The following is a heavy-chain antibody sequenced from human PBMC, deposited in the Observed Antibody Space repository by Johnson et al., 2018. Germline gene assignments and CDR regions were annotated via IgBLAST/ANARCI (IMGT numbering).Heavy chain of an antibody. Sequence: VQLQESGGGLVQPGGSLRLSCVASGFTFSSYWMHWVRQDPGKGLVWVSRSYSDGSITNYADSVKGRFPISRDNAKNTLYLQMNSLRVEDTAVYYCARGSLVSGYYSRGAFEIWGQGTMVTVSS. CDR3: ARGSLVSGYYSRGAFEI. J-gene: IGHJ3*02. CDR1: GFTFSSYW. CDR2: SYSDGSIT. V-gene: IGHV3-74*01. D-gene: IGHD3-22*01.